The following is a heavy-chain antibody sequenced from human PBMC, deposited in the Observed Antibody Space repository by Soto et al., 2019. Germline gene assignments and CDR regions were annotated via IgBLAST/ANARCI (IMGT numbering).Heavy chain of an antibody. CDR2: IIPIFGTA. D-gene: IGHD1-20*01. V-gene: IGHV1-69*12. CDR1: GGTFSSYA. CDR3: ARDPPGITGTTLTRYGMDA. Sequence: QVQLVQSGAEVKKPGSSVKVSCKASGGTFSSYAISWVRQAPGQGLEWMGGIIPIFGTANYAQKFQGRVTITADESTSTDYMELSSLRSEDTAVYYCARDPPGITGTTLTRYGMDAWGQGTTVTVSS. J-gene: IGHJ6*02.